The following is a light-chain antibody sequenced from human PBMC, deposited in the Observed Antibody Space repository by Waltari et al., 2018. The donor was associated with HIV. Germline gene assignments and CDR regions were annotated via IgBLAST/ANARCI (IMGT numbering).Light chain of an antibody. CDR3: DSRDTNNKRHV. CDR1: RVTTSS. V-gene: IGLV3-19*01. J-gene: IGLJ1*01. Sequence: SSDLTQYPAVSVALGQTVRITCQADRVTTSSANRYQQKPGQAPLLILYGKHHYRRSGIPARFSGSASGTTASLTITGAQAEDEADYYCDSRDTNNKRHVFGTGTKLTV. CDR2: GKH.